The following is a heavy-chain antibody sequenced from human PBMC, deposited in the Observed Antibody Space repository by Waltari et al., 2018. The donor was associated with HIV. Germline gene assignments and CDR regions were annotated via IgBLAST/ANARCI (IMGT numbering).Heavy chain of an antibody. CDR3: ATTTTTTYFS. Sequence: EVQLVESGGGFVQPGDSLSLSCGASGFPFRLPWWHWVRPAPGGGLVWVSRVNPDGSGTSYADSVKGRFTISRDNAKNTVYLQMNSLRAEDTAVYYCATTTTTTYFSWGQGTLVTVSS. J-gene: IGHJ5*02. CDR1: GFPFRLPW. CDR2: VNPDGSGT. D-gene: IGHD1-1*01. V-gene: IGHV3-74*03.